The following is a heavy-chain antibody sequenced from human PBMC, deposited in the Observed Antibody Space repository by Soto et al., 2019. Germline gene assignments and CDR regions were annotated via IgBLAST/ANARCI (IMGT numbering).Heavy chain of an antibody. CDR2: INPSVGST. D-gene: IGHD3-22*01. Sequence: GASVKVSCKASEYTFTSYYMHWVRQAPGQGLEWMGIINPSVGSTSYAQKFQGRVTMTRDTSTSTVYMELSSLRSEDTAVYYCARGRSSGYLGDYWGQGTLVTVSS. J-gene: IGHJ4*02. CDR3: ARGRSSGYLGDY. CDR1: EYTFTSYY. V-gene: IGHV1-46*01.